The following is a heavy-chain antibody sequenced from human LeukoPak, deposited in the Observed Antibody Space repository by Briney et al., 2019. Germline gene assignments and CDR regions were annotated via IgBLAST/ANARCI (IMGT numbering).Heavy chain of an antibody. CDR1: GFTFSSYW. D-gene: IGHD3-10*02. J-gene: IGHJ6*04. V-gene: IGHV3-7*01. Sequence: GGSLRLSCAASGFTFSSYWMSWVRQAPGKGLEWVASIKQDGSEKYYVDSVKGRFTISRDNAKNSLYLQMNSLRAEDTAVYYCAELGITMIGGVWGKGTTVTIFS. CDR2: IKQDGSEK. CDR3: AELGITMIGGV.